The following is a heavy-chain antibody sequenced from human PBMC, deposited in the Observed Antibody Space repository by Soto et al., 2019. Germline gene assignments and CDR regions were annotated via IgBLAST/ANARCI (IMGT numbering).Heavy chain of an antibody. Sequence: PSETLSLTCTVSGGPFNSASYSWSWIRQPPGKGLEWIGYVYHTGRTSYNPSLKSRVSISMDASKHQFSLNMDSVTAADTAVYFCARDFAYFDSWGQGTLVTVYS. CDR1: GGPFNSASYS. CDR2: VYHTGRT. V-gene: IGHV4-61*01. CDR3: ARDFAYFDS. J-gene: IGHJ4*02. D-gene: IGHD3-3*01.